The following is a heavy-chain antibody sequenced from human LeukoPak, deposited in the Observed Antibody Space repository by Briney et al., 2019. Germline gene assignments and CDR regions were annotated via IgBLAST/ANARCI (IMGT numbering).Heavy chain of an antibody. V-gene: IGHV2-70*11. Sequence: SGPTLVNPTETLTLTCSFSGFSLSSKGICVNWMRQPPGKALEWLARIDWDDDKYYSTSLKTRLTISKDTSKNQVVLTMTNVDPVETATYYCARTRVNLHGNYVAHNFDYWGQGTLVAVSS. CDR2: IDWDDDK. CDR3: ARTRVNLHGNYVAHNFDY. D-gene: IGHD4-17*01. CDR1: GFSLSSKGIC. J-gene: IGHJ4*02.